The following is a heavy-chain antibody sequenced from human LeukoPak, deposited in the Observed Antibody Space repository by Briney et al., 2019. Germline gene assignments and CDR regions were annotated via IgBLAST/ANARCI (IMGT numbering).Heavy chain of an antibody. CDR3: ARAPDYGDYVGYFDF. D-gene: IGHD4-17*01. J-gene: IGHJ4*02. Sequence: GRSLRLSCAAPGFVFSTYGIHWVRQAPGKGLEWVAGIWYDGTTKYYADSVKGRFTISRDNSKNTVSLQMDSLRAEDTAVYSCARAPDYGDYVGYFDFWGQGAQVTVSS. V-gene: IGHV3-33*01. CDR2: IWYDGTTK. CDR1: GFVFSTYG.